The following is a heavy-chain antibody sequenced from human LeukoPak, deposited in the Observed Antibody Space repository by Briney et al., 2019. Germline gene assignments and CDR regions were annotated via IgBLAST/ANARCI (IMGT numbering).Heavy chain of an antibody. D-gene: IGHD2-2*01. CDR1: GFTFSSYW. CDR3: ARVRGGLVPTAMGLDY. J-gene: IGHJ4*02. V-gene: IGHV3-7*02. CDR2: INQDGSEE. Sequence: GGSLRLSCAASGFTFSSYWMTCVRQAPGKGLEWVANINQDGSEEYYVDSVKGRFTISRDNAKNSLYLQMNSLRAEDTALYYCARVRGGLVPTAMGLDYWGQGTLVTVSS.